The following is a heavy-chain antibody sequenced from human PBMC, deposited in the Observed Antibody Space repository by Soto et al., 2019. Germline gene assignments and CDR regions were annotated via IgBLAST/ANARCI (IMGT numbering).Heavy chain of an antibody. D-gene: IGHD2-2*01. CDR1: GGTFSRYS. CDR2: IIPIFGIA. Sequence: QVQLVQSGAEVKKPGSSVKVSCKASGGTFSRYSITWVRQAPGHGLEWIGRIIPIFGIASYAQKFQGRVTITADESTSXAXMXMSSLRSDEPAVYYCAREDRDRETGLVPAAIDGMDVWGQGTTVTVSS. CDR3: AREDRDRETGLVPAAIDGMDV. V-gene: IGHV1-69*08. J-gene: IGHJ6*02.